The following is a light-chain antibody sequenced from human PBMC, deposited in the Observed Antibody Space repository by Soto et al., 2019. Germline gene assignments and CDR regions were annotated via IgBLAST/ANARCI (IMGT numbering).Light chain of an antibody. J-gene: IGKJ4*01. CDR3: QQYNNWPLT. CDR2: GTS. V-gene: IGKV3-15*01. Sequence: EIVLTQSPGTLSLSPGERATLSCRATESVVSNYLAWYQLKPGQGPSLLIYGTSTRAGGVPARFSGSGSGTEFTLTIGSLQSEDFAVYYCQQYNNWPLTFGGGTKVDIK. CDR1: ESVVSN.